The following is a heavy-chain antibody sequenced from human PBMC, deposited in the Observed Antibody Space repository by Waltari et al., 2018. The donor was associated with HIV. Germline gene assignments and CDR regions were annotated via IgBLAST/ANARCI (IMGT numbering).Heavy chain of an antibody. Sequence: VQLQESGPGLVKPSETLSLTCTVPGYSISSGSYWGWIRQPPGKGLEWIGSIYHSGSTYYNPSLKSRVTISVDTSKNQFSLKLSSVTAADTAVYYCASPGGVVTAIREYFDYWGQGTLVTVSS. CDR3: ASPGGVVTAIREYFDY. V-gene: IGHV4-38-2*02. CDR2: IYHSGST. J-gene: IGHJ4*02. D-gene: IGHD2-21*02. CDR1: GYSISSGSY.